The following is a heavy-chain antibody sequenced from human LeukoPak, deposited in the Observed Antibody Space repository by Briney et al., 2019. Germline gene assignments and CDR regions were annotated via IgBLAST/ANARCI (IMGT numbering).Heavy chain of an antibody. CDR3: AKDWIQFNRVFDCFDS. V-gene: IGHV3-23*01. D-gene: IGHD5-18*01. Sequence: GGSLRLSCATSGFPFETNAMSWVRQAPGKGLEWVATIGSTETFYADSVTGRFTISRDNSKNTVNLQMNRLRVEDTAIYYCAKDWIQFNRVFDCFDSWGQGTLVTVSS. CDR1: GFPFETNA. CDR2: IGSTET. J-gene: IGHJ4*02.